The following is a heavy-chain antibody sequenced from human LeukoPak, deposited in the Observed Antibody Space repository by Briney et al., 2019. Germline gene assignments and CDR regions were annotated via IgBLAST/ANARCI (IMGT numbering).Heavy chain of an antibody. CDR2: ISYDGSNK. CDR3: AKGPLYYYDSSGPLDY. Sequence: GGSLRLSCVASGFTFSSYGMHWVRQAPGKGLEWVAVISYDGSNKYYADSVKGRFTISRDNSKNTLYLQMNSLRAEDTAVYYCAKGPLYYYDSSGPLDYWGQGTLVTVSS. J-gene: IGHJ4*02. V-gene: IGHV3-30*18. D-gene: IGHD3-22*01. CDR1: GFTFSSYG.